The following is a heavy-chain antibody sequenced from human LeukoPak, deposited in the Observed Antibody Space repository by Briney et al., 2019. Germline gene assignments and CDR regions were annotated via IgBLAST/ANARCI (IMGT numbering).Heavy chain of an antibody. J-gene: IGHJ2*01. Sequence: GGSLRLSCGGSGFTFQEYGMSWVRQAPGKGLEWVSGINWNGGSTGYGDSVKGRFTISRDNAKNSLYLKMNSLRAKDTALYYCAGGDINGWHFDLWGRGALVTVSS. D-gene: IGHD2-15*01. CDR2: INWNGGST. V-gene: IGHV3-20*04. CDR1: GFTFQEYG. CDR3: AGGDINGWHFDL.